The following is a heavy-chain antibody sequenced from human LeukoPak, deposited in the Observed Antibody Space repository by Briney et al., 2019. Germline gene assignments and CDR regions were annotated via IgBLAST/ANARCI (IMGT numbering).Heavy chain of an antibody. V-gene: IGHV3-74*01. Sequence: GGSLRLSCAASGFTFSSYWMHWVRQAPGKGLVWVSRINTDGSSTSYADSVKGRFTISRDNAKNTLYLQMNSLRAEDTAVYYCARDRGFDSWFDPWGQGTLVTVSS. J-gene: IGHJ5*02. CDR1: GFTFSSYW. CDR3: ARDRGFDSWFDP. CDR2: INTDGSST. D-gene: IGHD3-22*01.